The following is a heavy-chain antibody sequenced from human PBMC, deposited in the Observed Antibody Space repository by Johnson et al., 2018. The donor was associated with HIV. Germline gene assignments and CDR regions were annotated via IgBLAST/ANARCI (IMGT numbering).Heavy chain of an antibody. Sequence: QVQLVESGGGVVQPGGSLRLSCAASGFTLNNYGMHWVRQAPGRGLEWVTSIPYDANNKYYADSVKGRFTISRDNSKNTLYLQMGSLRAEDTAVYYCARSMRGAFDVWGQGTMVTVSS. V-gene: IGHV3-30*02. CDR1: GFTLNNYG. CDR3: ARSMRGAFDV. J-gene: IGHJ3*01. CDR2: IPYDANNK. D-gene: IGHD3-10*01.